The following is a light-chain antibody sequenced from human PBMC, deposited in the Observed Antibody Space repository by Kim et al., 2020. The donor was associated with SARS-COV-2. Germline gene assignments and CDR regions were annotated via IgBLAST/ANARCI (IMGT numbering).Light chain of an antibody. CDR1: RNNIGDYNY. CDR2: DVS. J-gene: IGLJ2*01. CDR3: SSYTRSSDYEVV. V-gene: IGLV2-14*03. Sequence: QSALTQPASVSGSPGQSITISCTGTRNNIGDYNYVSWYQQYPGKAPKLMICDVSKRPSGVSNRFSGSKSGNTASLTISGLQAEDEGDYYCSSYTRSSDYEVVFGGGTRLTVL.